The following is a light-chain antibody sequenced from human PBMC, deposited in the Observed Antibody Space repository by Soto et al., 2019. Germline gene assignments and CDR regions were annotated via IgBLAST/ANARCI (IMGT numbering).Light chain of an antibody. V-gene: IGLV2-14*02. J-gene: IGLJ1*01. Sequence: QSALTQPASVSGSPGQSITISCTGTSSDVGSYNLVSWYQQHPGKAPKLMIFEVSNRPSGVSDRFSGSKSGNTASLTISGLQAEDEADYYCSSYTSISSLGVFGTGTKLTVL. CDR1: SSDVGSYNL. CDR3: SSYTSISSLGV. CDR2: EVS.